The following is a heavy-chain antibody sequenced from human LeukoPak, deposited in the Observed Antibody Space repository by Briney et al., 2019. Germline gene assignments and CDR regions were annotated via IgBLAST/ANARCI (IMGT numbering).Heavy chain of an antibody. Sequence: GGSLRLSCAASGFAFSSYSMNWVRQAPGKGLEWVSSISSSSSYIYYADSVKGRFTISRDNAKNSLYLQMNSLRAEDTAVYYCVVHGYIVVVPAAIGVRWFDPWGQGTLVTVSS. J-gene: IGHJ5*02. V-gene: IGHV3-21*01. CDR1: GFAFSSYS. D-gene: IGHD2-2*01. CDR3: VVHGYIVVVPAAIGVRWFDP. CDR2: ISSSSSYI.